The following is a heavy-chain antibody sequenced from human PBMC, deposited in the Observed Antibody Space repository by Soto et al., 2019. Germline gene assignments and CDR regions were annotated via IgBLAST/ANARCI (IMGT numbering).Heavy chain of an antibody. CDR3: NGLVTIFGMDV. V-gene: IGHV4-39*01. D-gene: IGHD3-3*01. CDR2: IYYSGST. CDR1: GGSISRSSYY. Sequence: SETLSLTCTVSGGSISRSSYYWGWIRQPPGKGLEWIGSIYYSGSTYYNPSLKSRVTISVDTSKNQFSLKLSSVTAADTAVYYCNGLVTIFGMDVWGQGTTVTVSS. J-gene: IGHJ6*02.